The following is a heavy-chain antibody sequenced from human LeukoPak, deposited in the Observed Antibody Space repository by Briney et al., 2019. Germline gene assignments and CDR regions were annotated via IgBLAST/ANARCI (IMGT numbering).Heavy chain of an antibody. J-gene: IGHJ6*02. CDR1: GDSVSSNSAA. V-gene: IGHV6-1*01. Sequence: QTLSLTCAISGDSVSSNSAAWNWIRQSPSRGLEWLGRTYYRSKWYNDYAVSVKSRITINPDTSKNQFSLQLNSVTPEDTAVYYCARNCGGDCYEGHYYYGMDVWGQGTTVTVSS. CDR3: ARNCGGDCYEGHYYYGMDV. D-gene: IGHD2-21*02. CDR2: TYYRSKWYN.